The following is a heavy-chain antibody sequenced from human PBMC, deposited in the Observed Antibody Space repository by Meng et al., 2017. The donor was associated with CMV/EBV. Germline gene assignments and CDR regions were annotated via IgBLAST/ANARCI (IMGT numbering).Heavy chain of an antibody. CDR3: TTDDGRGAHSGSYWG. V-gene: IGHV3-15*01. CDR1: GFTFSNAW. D-gene: IGHD1-26*01. Sequence: GESLKISCAASGFTFSNAWMSWVRQAPGKGLEWVGRIKSKTDGGTTDYAAPVKGRFTISRDDSNNTLYLQMNSLKTEDTAVYYCTTDDGRGAHSGSYWGWGQGTLVTVSS. CDR2: IKSKTDGGTT. J-gene: IGHJ4*02.